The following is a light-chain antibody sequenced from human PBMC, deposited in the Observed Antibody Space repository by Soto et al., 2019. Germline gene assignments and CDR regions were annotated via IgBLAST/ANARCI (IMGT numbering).Light chain of an antibody. Sequence: DIQMTQSPSSVYASVGDRVTVTCRASQAISSWLAWYQQKPGKAPKLLIYAASNLQSVVPSRFSGSGSGTQFTLTISSLQPADFATYFCQQANSFPLTFGGGTKLEIK. CDR2: AAS. J-gene: IGKJ4*01. V-gene: IGKV1-12*01. CDR3: QQANSFPLT. CDR1: QAISSW.